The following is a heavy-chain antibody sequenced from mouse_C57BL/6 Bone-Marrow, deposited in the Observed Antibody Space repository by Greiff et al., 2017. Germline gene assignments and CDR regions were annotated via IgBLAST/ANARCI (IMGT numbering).Heavy chain of an antibody. J-gene: IGHJ4*01. CDR1: GYTFTSYW. D-gene: IGHD2-4*01. V-gene: IGHV1-55*01. CDR2: IYPGSGST. CDR3: ARPHDYDGNYAMDY. Sequence: QVQLKQPGAELVKPGASVKMSCKASGYTFTSYWITWVKQRPGQGLEWIGDIYPGSGSTNYNEKFKSKATLTVDTSSSTAYMQLSSLTSEDSAVYYCARPHDYDGNYAMDYWGQGTSVTVSS.